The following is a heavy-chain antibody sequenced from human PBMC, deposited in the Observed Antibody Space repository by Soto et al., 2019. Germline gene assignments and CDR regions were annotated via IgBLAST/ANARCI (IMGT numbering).Heavy chain of an antibody. J-gene: IGHJ6*02. CDR3: VREWVDTYGVHPPLGLDV. Sequence: GGSLSLSCIASGFTFSIYGLTWVRQPPGKGLEWVASIGFGGGTNYTPSVKGRFTISIETAKNSFSLKLNTLRADDTAIYYCVREWVDTYGVHPPLGLDVWGQGTTVTVSS. D-gene: IGHD5-18*01. CDR1: GFTFSIYG. CDR2: IGFGGGT. V-gene: IGHV3-13*01.